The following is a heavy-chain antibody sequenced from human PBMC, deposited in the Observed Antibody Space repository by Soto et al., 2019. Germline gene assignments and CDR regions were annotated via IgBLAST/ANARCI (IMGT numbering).Heavy chain of an antibody. V-gene: IGHV4-4*02. D-gene: IGHD2-15*01. CDR1: GASISSPYW. Sequence: SETLSLTCFVSGASISSPYWWSWVRQTPGKRLEWIGQIYHTGTTSYNPSLKNRVTISLDKSNNQFSLRLTSMTAADTAVYYCATLPPRIVVVMTDLPTWGQGTLVTVSS. J-gene: IGHJ5*02. CDR2: IYHTGTT. CDR3: ATLPPRIVVVMTDLPT.